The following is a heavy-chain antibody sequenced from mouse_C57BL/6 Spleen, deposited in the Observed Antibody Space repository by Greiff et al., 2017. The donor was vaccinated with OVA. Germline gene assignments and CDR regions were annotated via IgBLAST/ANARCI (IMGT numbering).Heavy chain of an antibody. J-gene: IGHJ4*01. D-gene: IGHD2-5*01. V-gene: IGHV1-52*01. CDR2: IDPSDSET. Sequence: VKQSCKASGYTFTSYWMHWVKQRPIQGLEWIGNIDPSDSETHYNQKFKDKATLTVDKSSSTAYMQLSSLTSEDSAVYYCARRGSNYEDYAMDYWGQGTSVTVSS. CDR1: GYTFTSYW. CDR3: ARRGSNYEDYAMDY.